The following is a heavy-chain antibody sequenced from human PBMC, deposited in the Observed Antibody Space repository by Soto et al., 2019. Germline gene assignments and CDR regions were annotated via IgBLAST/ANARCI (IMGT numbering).Heavy chain of an antibody. J-gene: IGHJ5*02. V-gene: IGHV1-69*12. CDR3: ARGRWYYYGSGSPNWFDP. CDR1: GGTFSSYA. D-gene: IGHD3-10*01. Sequence: QVQLVQSGAEVKKPGSSVKVSCKASGGTFSSYAISWVRQAPGQGLEWMGGIIPIFGTANYAQKFQGRVTITADESTSTAYMELSSLRSKDTAVYYCARGRWYYYGSGSPNWFDPWGQGTLVTVSS. CDR2: IIPIFGTA.